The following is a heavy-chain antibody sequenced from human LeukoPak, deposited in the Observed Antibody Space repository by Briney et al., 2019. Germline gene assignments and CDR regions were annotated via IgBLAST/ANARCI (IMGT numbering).Heavy chain of an antibody. CDR2: IYYSDST. J-gene: IGHJ4*02. V-gene: IGHV4-59*08. Sequence: PSETLSLTCTVSGGSISSYYWSWIRQPPGKGLEWIGSIYYSDSTNYNPSLMSRVTISVDTSKNQFSLKLSSVTAADTAVYYCARRSCSGGRCYYAYWGQGTLVTVSS. D-gene: IGHD2-15*01. CDR3: ARRSCSGGRCYYAY. CDR1: GGSISSYY.